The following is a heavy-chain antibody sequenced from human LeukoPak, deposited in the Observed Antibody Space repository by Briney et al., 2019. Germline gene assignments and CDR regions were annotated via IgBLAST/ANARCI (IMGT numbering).Heavy chain of an antibody. J-gene: IGHJ4*02. CDR3: TTVQSHYYDSSGYYPFDY. V-gene: IGHV3-15*01. CDR1: GFTFSNAW. Sequence: GGSLRLSCAASGFTFSNAWMSWVRQAPGKGLERVGRIKSKTDGGTTDYAAPVKGRFTISRDDSKNTLYLQMNSLKTEDTAVYYCTTVQSHYYDSSGYYPFDYWGQGTLVTVSS. D-gene: IGHD3-22*01. CDR2: IKSKTDGGTT.